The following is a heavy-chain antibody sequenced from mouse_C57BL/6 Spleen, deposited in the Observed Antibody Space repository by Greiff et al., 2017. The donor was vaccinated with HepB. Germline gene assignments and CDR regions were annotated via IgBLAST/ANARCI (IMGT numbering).Heavy chain of an antibody. CDR3: ARRYTTVYYFDY. Sequence: EVKVVESGGDLVKPGGSLKLSCAASGFTFSSYGMSWVRQTPDKRLEWVATISSGGSYTYYPDSVKGRFTISRDTAKNTLYLQMSSLMSEYTAMYYCARRYTTVYYFDYWGQGTTLTVSS. CDR2: ISSGGSYT. D-gene: IGHD1-1*01. J-gene: IGHJ2*01. V-gene: IGHV5-6*02. CDR1: GFTFSSYG.